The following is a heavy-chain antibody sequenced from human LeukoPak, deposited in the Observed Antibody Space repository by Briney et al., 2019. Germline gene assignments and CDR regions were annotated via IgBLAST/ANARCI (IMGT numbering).Heavy chain of an antibody. CDR2: ISGSGGST. D-gene: IGHD1-26*01. CDR1: GFTFSSYA. CDR3: AKGYSGSPDASDI. J-gene: IGHJ3*02. V-gene: IGHV3-23*01. Sequence: GGSLRLSCAASGFTFSSYAMSWVRQAPGKGLEWVSAISGSGGSTYYADSVKGRFTISRDNSKNTLHLQMNSLRAEDTAVYYCAKGYSGSPDASDIWGQGTMVTVSS.